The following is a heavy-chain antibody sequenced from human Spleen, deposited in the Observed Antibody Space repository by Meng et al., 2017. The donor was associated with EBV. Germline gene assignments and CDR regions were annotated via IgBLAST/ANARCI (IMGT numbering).Heavy chain of an antibody. CDR1: GFSFSTCS. Sequence: LLGGGGVLVQRGWALLLSGGDGGFSFSTCSLSWVRQAPGKGLAWVSSIRGSEGSTDYADSVKGRFTIARDDSKNTVYLYMNSLRAEDTAVYYCATGSRRQSFDNWGQGTLVTVSS. J-gene: IGHJ4*02. V-gene: IGHV3-23*01. CDR3: ATGSRRQSFDN. CDR2: IRGSEGST.